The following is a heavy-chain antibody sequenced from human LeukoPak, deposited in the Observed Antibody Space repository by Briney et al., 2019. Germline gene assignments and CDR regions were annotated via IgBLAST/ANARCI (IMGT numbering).Heavy chain of an antibody. CDR2: IGTADDT. CDR1: GFTFSNYA. D-gene: IGHD5-12*01. J-gene: IGHJ4*02. V-gene: IGHV3-13*04. Sequence: PGGSLRLSCAASGFTFSNYAMHWVRQATGKGLEWVSTIGTADDTYYSGSVKGRFTISREKAKSTLYLQMNSLRAGDTAVYYCATTLDSGWPVDYWGQGTLVTVS. CDR3: ATTLDSGWPVDY.